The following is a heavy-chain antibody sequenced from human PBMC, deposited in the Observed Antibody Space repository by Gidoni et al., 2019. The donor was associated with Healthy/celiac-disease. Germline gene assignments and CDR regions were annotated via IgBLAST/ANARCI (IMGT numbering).Heavy chain of an antibody. CDR3: ARVPTYTYYDFWSGDRSYGMDV. V-gene: IGHV1-8*01. Sequence: QVQLVQSGAEVKKPGASVKVSCKASGYTFTSYDINWVRQATGQGLEWMGWMNPNSGNTGYAQKFQGRVTMTRNTSISTAYMELSSLRSEDTAVYYCARVPTYTYYDFWSGDRSYGMDVWGQGTTVTVSS. D-gene: IGHD3-3*01. CDR2: MNPNSGNT. CDR1: GYTFTSYD. J-gene: IGHJ6*02.